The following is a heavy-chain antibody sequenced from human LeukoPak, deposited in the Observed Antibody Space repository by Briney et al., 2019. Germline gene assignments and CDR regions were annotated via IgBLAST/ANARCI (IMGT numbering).Heavy chain of an antibody. V-gene: IGHV4-4*07. Sequence: PSETLSLTCTVSGASISTYYWSWIRQPAGKGLEWIGRIYSSGITNYNPSLESRVTMSVDTSKNQFSLKLSSVTAADTAVYYCARWQQGSVYAPWGQGTLVTVSS. D-gene: IGHD5/OR15-5a*01. CDR1: GASISTYY. J-gene: IGHJ5*02. CDR3: ARWQQGSVYAP. CDR2: IYSSGIT.